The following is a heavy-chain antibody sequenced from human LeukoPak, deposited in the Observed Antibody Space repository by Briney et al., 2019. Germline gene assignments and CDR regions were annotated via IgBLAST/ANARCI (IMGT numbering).Heavy chain of an antibody. CDR1: GGSINNYY. CDR2: IYYSGST. CDR3: ARGWDYNNWFDP. Sequence: SETLSLTCTVSGGSINNYYWSWIRQPPGKGLEWIGYIYYSGSTNYNPSLKSRVTTSVDTSKKQFSLKLSSVTAADTAVYYCARGWDYNNWFDPWGQGTLVTVSS. J-gene: IGHJ5*02. D-gene: IGHD3-16*01. V-gene: IGHV4-59*01.